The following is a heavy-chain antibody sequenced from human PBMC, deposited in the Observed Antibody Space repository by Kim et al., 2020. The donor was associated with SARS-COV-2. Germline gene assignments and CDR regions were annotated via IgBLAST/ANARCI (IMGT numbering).Heavy chain of an antibody. CDR3: ARDVGVVVTAANMDV. V-gene: IGHV4-34*01. CDR1: GGSFSGYY. Sequence: SETLSLTCAVYGGSFSGYYWSWIRQPPGKGLEWIGEINHSGSTNYNPSLKSRVTISVDTSKNQFSLKLSSVTAADTAVYYCARDVGVVVTAANMDVWGKG. D-gene: IGHD3-22*01. J-gene: IGHJ6*03. CDR2: INHSGST.